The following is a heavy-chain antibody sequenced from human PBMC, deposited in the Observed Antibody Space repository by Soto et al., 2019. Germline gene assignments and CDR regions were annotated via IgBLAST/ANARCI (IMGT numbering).Heavy chain of an antibody. D-gene: IGHD5-12*01. CDR1: GYTFTSYD. Sequence: QVQLVQSGAEVKKPGASVKVSCKASGYTFTSYDINWVRQATGQGLEWMGWMNPNSGNTGYAQKFQGRVTMTRNTSISTAYMELSSLRSEDTAGYYCARGRSGDDYYYYHGMDVWGQGTTVTVSS. CDR2: MNPNSGNT. J-gene: IGHJ6*02. V-gene: IGHV1-8*01. CDR3: ARGRSGDDYYYYHGMDV.